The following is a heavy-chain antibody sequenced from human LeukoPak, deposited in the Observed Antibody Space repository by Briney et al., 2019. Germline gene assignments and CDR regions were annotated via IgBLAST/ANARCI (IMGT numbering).Heavy chain of an antibody. Sequence: GGSLRLSCASTGFTFSNAWMNWVREAPGKELEWVGRIKSKTDGGTTDYAAPVKGRFTISRDDSKNTLYLQMNSLKTEDTAVYYCTTDGSIVVVPAAIWDWGQGTLVTVSS. V-gene: IGHV3-15*07. D-gene: IGHD2-2*01. J-gene: IGHJ4*02. CDR3: TTDGSIVVVPAAIWD. CDR2: IKSKTDGGTT. CDR1: GFTFSNAW.